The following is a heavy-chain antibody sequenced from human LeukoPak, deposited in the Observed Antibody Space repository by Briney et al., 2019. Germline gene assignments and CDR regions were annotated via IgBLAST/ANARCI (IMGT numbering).Heavy chain of an antibody. CDR3: ARSAAAGRIVATFGY. D-gene: IGHD5-12*01. J-gene: IGHJ4*02. CDR2: ISYDGSKK. CDR1: GFTFNNYA. V-gene: IGHV3-30*04. Sequence: PGGSLRLSCSASGFTFNNYAMHWVRQAPGKGLEWVAIISYDGSKKYYADSVKGRFTISRDNSKNTLYLQMNSLRAEDTAVYYCARSAAAGRIVATFGYWGQGTLVIVSS.